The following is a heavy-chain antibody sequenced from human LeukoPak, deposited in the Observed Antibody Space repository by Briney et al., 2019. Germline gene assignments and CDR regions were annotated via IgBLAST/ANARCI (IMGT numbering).Heavy chain of an antibody. Sequence: SETLSLTCTVSGYSISSGYYWGWIRQPPGKGLEWIGSIYHSGSTYYNPSLKSRVTISVDTSKNQFSLKLSSVTAADTAVYYCARDRGAAAGIFDYWGQGTLVTVSS. CDR3: ARDRGAAAGIFDY. J-gene: IGHJ4*02. D-gene: IGHD6-13*01. CDR2: IYHSGST. CDR1: GYSISSGYY. V-gene: IGHV4-38-2*02.